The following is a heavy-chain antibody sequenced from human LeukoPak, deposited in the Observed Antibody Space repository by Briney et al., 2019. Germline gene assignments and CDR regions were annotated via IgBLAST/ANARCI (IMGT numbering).Heavy chain of an antibody. J-gene: IGHJ4*01. D-gene: IGHD1-26*01. Sequence: SETLSLTCAVSGGSISSNTYYWAWIRQPPGKGLEWIGSIYHTGTTYYNPSLKSRVTISVDTSSNRFSLQLRSVTAADTATYYCASPSKWELSDLGCWGRGTLVTVSS. CDR2: IYHTGTT. CDR3: ASPSKWELSDLGC. CDR1: GGSISSNTYY. V-gene: IGHV4-39*01.